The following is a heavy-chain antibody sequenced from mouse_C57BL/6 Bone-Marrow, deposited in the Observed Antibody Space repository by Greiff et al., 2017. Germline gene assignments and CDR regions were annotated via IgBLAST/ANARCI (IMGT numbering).Heavy chain of an antibody. V-gene: IGHV5-6*02. J-gene: IGHJ2*01. D-gene: IGHD2-3*01. Sequence: DVMLVESGGDLVKPGGSLKLSCAASGFTFSSYGMSWVRQTPDKRLEWVATISSGGSYTYYPDSVKGRFTISRDNAKNTLYLQMSSLKSEDTAMYYCARQGYDYLDYWGQGTTLTVSS. CDR2: ISSGGSYT. CDR1: GFTFSSYG. CDR3: ARQGYDYLDY.